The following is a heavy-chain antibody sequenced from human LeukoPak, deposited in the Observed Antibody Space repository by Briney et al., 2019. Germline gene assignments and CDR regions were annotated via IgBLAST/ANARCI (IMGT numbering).Heavy chain of an antibody. D-gene: IGHD4-17*01. CDR3: AREPPYYGDYGGVIY. Sequence: SETLSLTCTVSGGSISSSSYYWGWIRQPPGKGLEWIGSIYYSGSTYYNPSLKSRVTISVDTSKNQFSLKLSSVTAADTAVYYCAREPPYYGDYGGVIYWGQGTLVTVSS. J-gene: IGHJ4*02. CDR2: IYYSGST. V-gene: IGHV4-39*07. CDR1: GGSISSSSYY.